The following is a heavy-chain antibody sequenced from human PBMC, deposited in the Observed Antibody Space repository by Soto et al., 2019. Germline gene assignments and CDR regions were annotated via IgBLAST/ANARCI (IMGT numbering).Heavy chain of an antibody. CDR3: VRCYCSVGSCYACWHFDL. CDR1: GYTFSDYA. V-gene: IGHV1-18*01. Sequence: QVQLVQSGGEVKKPGASVKVSCQASGYTFSDYAISWVRQAPGQGLEWMGWISASTRNTDQAQNFQGIVFMTLDTSTNTAYMELRSLRSDDTAVYYCVRCYCSVGSCYACWHFDLWGRGTLVTVSS. J-gene: IGHJ2*01. D-gene: IGHD2-15*01. CDR2: ISASTRNT.